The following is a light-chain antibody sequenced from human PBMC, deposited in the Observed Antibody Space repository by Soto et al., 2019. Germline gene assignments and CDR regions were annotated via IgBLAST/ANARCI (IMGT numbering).Light chain of an antibody. CDR2: ANT. V-gene: IGLV1-40*01. CDR3: QSYDNSLSGSYV. CDR1: SSNIGAGFD. Sequence: QSVLTQPPSVSGAPGQRVTISCTGSSSNIGAGFDVHWYQQLPGTAPKLLMYANTNRPSGVPDRFSGSKSGTSASLAITGLQAEDEADYYCQSYDNSLSGSYVFGTGTKLTVL. J-gene: IGLJ1*01.